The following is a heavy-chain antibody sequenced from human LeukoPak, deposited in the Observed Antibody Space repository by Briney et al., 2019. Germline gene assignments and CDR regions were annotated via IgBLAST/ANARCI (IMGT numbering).Heavy chain of an antibody. CDR1: GFTFSTHA. CDR3: ARERYCVYYFDAFDV. Sequence: PGGSLRLSCAASGFTFSTHAMHWVRQAPGKGLEYVSSINSNGRSTYYANSVKGRFTVSRDNSKNTLYLQMGSVRAEDMGMYYCARERYCVYYFDAFDVWGQGTMVTVSS. J-gene: IGHJ3*01. D-gene: IGHD5/OR15-5a*01. V-gene: IGHV3-64*01. CDR2: INSNGRST.